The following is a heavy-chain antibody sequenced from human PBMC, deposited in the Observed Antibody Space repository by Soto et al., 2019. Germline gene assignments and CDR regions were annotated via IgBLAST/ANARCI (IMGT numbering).Heavy chain of an antibody. CDR2: IYYSGNT. J-gene: IGHJ4*02. CDR1: CASISNGAFY. Sequence: SETLSLTCSFSCASISNGAFYWSWIRQHPGKGLEWIGYIYYSGNTYFNPSLKSRVSISKDTSKNQLSLKLRSVTAADTAVYYCAKESRSGHSYGPLDSWGQGTLVTV. V-gene: IGHV4-31*03. CDR3: AKESRSGHSYGPLDS. D-gene: IGHD5-18*01.